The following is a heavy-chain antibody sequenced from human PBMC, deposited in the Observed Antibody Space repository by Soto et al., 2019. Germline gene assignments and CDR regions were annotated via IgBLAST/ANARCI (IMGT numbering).Heavy chain of an antibody. CDR2: LSYDGSNK. J-gene: IGHJ3*02. V-gene: IGHV3-30-3*01. Sequence: GGSLSLSFAASGFTFSSYAMHWVRQAPGKGLEWVAVLSYDGSNKYYADSVKGRFTISRDNSKNTLYLQMNSLRAEDTAVYYCARDPLGTTGTTSAFDIWGQGTMVTVSS. CDR1: GFTFSSYA. CDR3: ARDPLGTTGTTSAFDI. D-gene: IGHD1-1*01.